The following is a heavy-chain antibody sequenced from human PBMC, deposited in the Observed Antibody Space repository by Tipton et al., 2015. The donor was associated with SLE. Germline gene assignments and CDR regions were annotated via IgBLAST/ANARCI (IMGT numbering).Heavy chain of an antibody. CDR2: INHSGST. Sequence: TLSLTCAVYGGSFSGYYLSWIRQPPGKGLEWIGEINHSGSTNYNPSLKSRVTISVDTSKNQFSLKLSSVTAADTAVYYCARCSRKRLGLYYYYMVVWGKGTTVTVSS. CDR1: GGSFSGYY. D-gene: IGHD1-26*01. J-gene: IGHJ6*03. V-gene: IGHV4-34*01. CDR3: ARCSRKRLGLYYYYMVV.